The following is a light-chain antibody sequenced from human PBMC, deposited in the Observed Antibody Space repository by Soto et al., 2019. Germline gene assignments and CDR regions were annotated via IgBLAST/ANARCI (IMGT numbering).Light chain of an antibody. CDR2: AAS. CDR1: QGIRDE. Sequence: AIQMTQSPCSLSASVGDRVTITCRASQGIRDELGWYQQKAGKAPNLLISAASRLQSGVPSRFSGRGSGTDFTLTISSLQPEDFATYYCLQDYDYPRTFGQGTKVDIK. J-gene: IGKJ1*01. V-gene: IGKV1-6*01. CDR3: LQDYDYPRT.